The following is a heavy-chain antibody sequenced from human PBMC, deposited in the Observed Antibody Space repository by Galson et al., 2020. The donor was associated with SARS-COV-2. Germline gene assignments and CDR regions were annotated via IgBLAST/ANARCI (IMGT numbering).Heavy chain of an antibody. CDR3: ARVAGYCRGTTCYDFDS. CDR2: ISSDGSYI. D-gene: IGHD2-2*01. Sequence: GESLKISCVASEFTFSTYSMNWVRQTPGKGLEWVSSISSDGSYIYYADSVRGRFTISRDNAKNSLFLQMHSLRAEDTAVYYCARVAGYCRGTTCYDFDSWGQGTLVTVSS. V-gene: IGHV3-21*06. CDR1: EFTFSTYS. J-gene: IGHJ4*02.